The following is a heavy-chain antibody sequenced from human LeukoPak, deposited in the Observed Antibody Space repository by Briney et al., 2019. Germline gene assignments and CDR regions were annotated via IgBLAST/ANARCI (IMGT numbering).Heavy chain of an antibody. CDR1: GYTFTGYY. CDR2: INPNSGGT. J-gene: IGHJ6*03. V-gene: IGHV1-2*02. CDR3: ARGDTYYYYYYMDV. Sequence: ASVKVSCKASGYTFTGYYMHWVRQAPGQGLEWMGWINPNSGGTNYAQKFQGRVTMTRDTSISTAYMELSRLRSDDTAVYYCARGDTYYYYYYMDVWGKGTTATVSS.